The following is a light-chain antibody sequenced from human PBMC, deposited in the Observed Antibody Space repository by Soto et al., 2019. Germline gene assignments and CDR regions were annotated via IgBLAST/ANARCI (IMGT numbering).Light chain of an antibody. Sequence: DIQMTQSPSTLSASVGDRVTITCRASQSISSWLAWYQQKPGKAPRLLIYKASSLESGVPSRCSGSGSGTEFTLTISSLQPDDFATYYCQQYNSYSWTFGQGTKVESK. CDR1: QSISSW. CDR3: QQYNSYSWT. J-gene: IGKJ1*01. CDR2: KAS. V-gene: IGKV1-5*03.